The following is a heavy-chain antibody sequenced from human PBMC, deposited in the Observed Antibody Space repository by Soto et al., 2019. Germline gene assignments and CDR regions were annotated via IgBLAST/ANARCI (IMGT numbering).Heavy chain of an antibody. CDR3: VKGHSQYYLYSGMDV. J-gene: IGHJ6*02. CDR1: GFTFSSYA. V-gene: IGHV3-64D*08. CDR2: IISSGGNA. D-gene: IGHD2-21*01. Sequence: EESLRHSCSASGFTFSSYAMHWVRQAAGKRLEYVSSIISSGGNAYYADSVKGRFAISRDNSKNTLYLRMSSLRTEDTAVYYYVKGHSQYYLYSGMDVWGQGTTVTVSS.